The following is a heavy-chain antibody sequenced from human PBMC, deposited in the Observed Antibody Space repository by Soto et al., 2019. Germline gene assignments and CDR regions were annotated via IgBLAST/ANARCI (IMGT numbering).Heavy chain of an antibody. D-gene: IGHD1-26*01. J-gene: IGHJ6*02. Sequence: QPEASLRPCYAASGSTFRSYGGRLVRQAPGEGLEWVAVISYHGRNKYYADSVKGRLAISRDNSKNTLYLQMNSLRAEDTAVYYCAKDVQSGDYYYYGMDVWGQGT. CDR1: GSTFRSYG. CDR2: ISYHGRNK. V-gene: IGHV3-30*18. CDR3: AKDVQSGDYYYYGMDV.